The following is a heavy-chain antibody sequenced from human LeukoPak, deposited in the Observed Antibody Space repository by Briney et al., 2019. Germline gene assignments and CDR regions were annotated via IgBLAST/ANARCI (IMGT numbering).Heavy chain of an antibody. CDR3: ASYYDSSGPTFDY. V-gene: IGHV4-30-4*08. J-gene: IGHJ4*02. CDR1: GGSISSGDHY. Sequence: SQTLSLTCAVSGGSISSGDHYWSWVRQSPGKGLEWIAYIYYSGTTYYNPSLESRVTMSIDTSTNQFSLKLSSVTAADTAVYYCASYYDSSGPTFDYWGQGTLVTVSS. D-gene: IGHD3-22*01. CDR2: IYYSGTT.